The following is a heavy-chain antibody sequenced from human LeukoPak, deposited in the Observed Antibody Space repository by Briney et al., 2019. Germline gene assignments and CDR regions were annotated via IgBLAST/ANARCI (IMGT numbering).Heavy chain of an antibody. CDR3: AKSTASKGYFYYGMDV. CDR1: GYNFSAYW. CDR2: IYPGDSDT. D-gene: IGHD2-2*01. Sequence: GESLKISCKGSGYNFSAYWIAWVRQMPGKGLEWIGVIYPGDSDTRYSPSFQGQVTISADKSISTAYLQLSTLKASDTAMYYCAKSTASKGYFYYGMDVWGKGTTVIVSS. J-gene: IGHJ6*04. V-gene: IGHV5-51*01.